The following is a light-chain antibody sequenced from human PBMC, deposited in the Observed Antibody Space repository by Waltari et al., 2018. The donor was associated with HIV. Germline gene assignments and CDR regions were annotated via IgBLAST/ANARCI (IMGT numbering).Light chain of an antibody. CDR1: QNIKTL. J-gene: IGKJ5*01. CDR2: GVS. V-gene: IGKV1-39*01. Sequence: QLTQSPSSLSASLGDKVTITCRASQNIKTLLNRYQMRPGKAPRLLIYGVSGLPAGVPSRFAGGGSGSDFTLTINNLQPEDFASYFCQQTYSVSITFGPGTRVEI. CDR3: QQTYSVSIT.